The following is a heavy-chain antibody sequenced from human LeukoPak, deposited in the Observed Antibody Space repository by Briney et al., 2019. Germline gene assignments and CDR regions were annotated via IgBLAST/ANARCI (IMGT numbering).Heavy chain of an antibody. CDR2: ISGSGGST. Sequence: PGGSLRLSCAASGFTFSSYAMSWVRQAPGKGLEWVSAISGSGGSTYYADSVKGRFTISRDNSTNTLYLQLNSLRAEATAVYYCAAYVVPAASGGWNWFDPWGQGTLVTVSS. CDR1: GFTFSSYA. D-gene: IGHD2-2*01. V-gene: IGHV3-23*01. J-gene: IGHJ5*02. CDR3: AAYVVPAASGGWNWFDP.